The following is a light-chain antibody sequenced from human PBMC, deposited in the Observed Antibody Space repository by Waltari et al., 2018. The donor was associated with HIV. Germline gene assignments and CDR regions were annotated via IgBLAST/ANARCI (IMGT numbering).Light chain of an antibody. CDR1: QSVTTF. CDR2: AAS. J-gene: IGKJ4*01. V-gene: IGKV1-39*01. Sequence: IQMTQSPSSLSASIGDTVTLTCRASQSVTTFLNWYQQKPGKAPRLLIYAASKLQSGVPSRFSGSGSGTDFTLTVVSLQPEDFATYYCQQSFSVFPTFGGGTKVDLK. CDR3: QQSFSVFPT.